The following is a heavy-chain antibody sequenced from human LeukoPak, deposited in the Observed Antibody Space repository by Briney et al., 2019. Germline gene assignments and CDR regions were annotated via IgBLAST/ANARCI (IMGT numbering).Heavy chain of an antibody. V-gene: IGHV3-53*05. CDR2: IYSGGNT. D-gene: IGHD1-26*01. Sequence: GGSLRLSCAASGFTVSNNYMSWVRQAPGKGLEWVSVIYSGGNTYYADSVKGRFTISRDNSKNTLYLQMNSLRAEDTAVYYCAKDRSESYFYFDLWGQGTLVIVSS. CDR1: GFTVSNNY. J-gene: IGHJ4*02. CDR3: AKDRSESYFYFDL.